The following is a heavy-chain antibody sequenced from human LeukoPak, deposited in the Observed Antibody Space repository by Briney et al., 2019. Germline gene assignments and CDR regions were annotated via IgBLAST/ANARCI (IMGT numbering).Heavy chain of an antibody. D-gene: IGHD1-26*01. CDR3: ARGGSACDI. J-gene: IGHJ3*02. CDR2: ISSSSSYI. CDR1: GFTFSNYA. V-gene: IGHV3-21*01. Sequence: GGSLRLSCAASGFTFSNYAMSWVRQAPGKGLEWVSSISSSSSYIYYADSVKGRFTISRDNAKNSLYLQMKSLRAEDTAVYYCARGGSACDIWGQGTMVTVSA.